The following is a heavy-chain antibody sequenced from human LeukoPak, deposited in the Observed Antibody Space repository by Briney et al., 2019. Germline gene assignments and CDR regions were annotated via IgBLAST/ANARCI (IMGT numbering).Heavy chain of an antibody. CDR3: ARDNYGYCSGGSCYFRHFDY. CDR2: IIPIFGTA. CDR1: VGTFSSYA. Sequence: SVKVSCNASVGTFSSYAISWVRQAPGQGLEWMGRIIPIFGTANYAQKFQGRVTITTDESTSTAYTELSSLRSEDTAVYYCARDNYGYCSGGSCYFRHFDYWGQGTLVTVSS. V-gene: IGHV1-69*05. D-gene: IGHD2-15*01. J-gene: IGHJ4*02.